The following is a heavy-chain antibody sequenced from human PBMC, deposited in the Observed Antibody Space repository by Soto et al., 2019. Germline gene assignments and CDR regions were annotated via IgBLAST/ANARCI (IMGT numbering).Heavy chain of an antibody. CDR3: ARDKGEYHEEGFFDE. Sequence: QVQLVESGGGVVQPGRSLRLSCAASGFAFRRYAMHWVRQAPGKGLEWVAVIWYEGKNKYYGDSVKGRFTISRDNAKETVPLEMNNLRDDDTAMYYCARDKGEYHEEGFFDEWGQGTLVTVSS. CDR2: IWYEGKNK. V-gene: IGHV3-33*01. CDR1: GFAFRRYA. J-gene: IGHJ4*02. D-gene: IGHD2-21*01.